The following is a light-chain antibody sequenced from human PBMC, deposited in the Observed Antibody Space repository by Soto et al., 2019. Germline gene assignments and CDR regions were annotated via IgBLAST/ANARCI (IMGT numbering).Light chain of an antibody. Sequence: EIVLTQSLGTLSLSPGEGATLSCRASHSISSNFLAWYQRKRGQAPRLLIHGASNRATGIPDRFSGSGSGTAFPLTVTRLEPEDFVVYYCQQYGGSPRTFGQGTKV. CDR1: HSISSNF. CDR3: QQYGGSPRT. CDR2: GAS. V-gene: IGKV3-20*01. J-gene: IGKJ1*01.